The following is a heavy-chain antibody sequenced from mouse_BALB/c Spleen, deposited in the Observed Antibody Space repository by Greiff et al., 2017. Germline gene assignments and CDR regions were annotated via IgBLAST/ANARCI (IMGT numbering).Heavy chain of an antibody. D-gene: IGHD1-1*01. J-gene: IGHJ2*01. V-gene: IGHV7-3*02. Sequence: EVMLVESGGGLVQPGGSLRLSCATSGFTFTDYYMSWVRQPPGKALEWLGFIRNKANGYTTEYSASVKGRFTISRDNSQSILYLQMNTLRAEDSATYYCARDIFTTDDYWGQGTTLTVSS. CDR1: GFTFTDYY. CDR3: ARDIFTTDDY. CDR2: IRNKANGYTT.